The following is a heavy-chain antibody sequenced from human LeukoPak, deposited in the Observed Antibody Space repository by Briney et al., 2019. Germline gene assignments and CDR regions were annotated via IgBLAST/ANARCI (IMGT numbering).Heavy chain of an antibody. CDR2: ISSSGSTI. J-gene: IGHJ5*02. CDR1: GFTFSSYE. V-gene: IGHV3-48*03. D-gene: IGHD3-10*01. CDR3: ARGAEYDGSGSYYDGNWFDP. Sequence: QSGGSLRLSCAASGFTFSSYEMNWVRQAPGKGPEWVSYISSSGSTIYYADSVKGRFTISRDNAKNSLFLQMNSLRAEDTAVYYCARGAEYDGSGSYYDGNWFDPWGQGTLVTVSS.